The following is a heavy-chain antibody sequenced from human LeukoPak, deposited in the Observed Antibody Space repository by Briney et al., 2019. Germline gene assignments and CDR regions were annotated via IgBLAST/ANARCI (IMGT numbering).Heavy chain of an antibody. CDR3: AKGTGINHYHWIDP. D-gene: IGHD3/OR15-3a*01. J-gene: IGHJ5*02. CDR2: IWYDGSNK. V-gene: IGHV3-33*06. CDR1: GFPFSSYA. Sequence: PGGSLRLSCSASGFPFSSYAMHWVRQAPGKGLEWVAVIWYDGSNKYYADSVKGRFTISRDNSKNTLYLQMNSLRAEDTALYYCAKGTGINHYHWIDPWGQGTQVTVSS.